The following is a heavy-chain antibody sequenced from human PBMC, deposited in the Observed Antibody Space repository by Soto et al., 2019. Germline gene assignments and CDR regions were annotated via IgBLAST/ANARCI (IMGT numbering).Heavy chain of an antibody. CDR1: GGTFSSYA. J-gene: IGHJ3*02. CDR2: IIPIFSTA. CDR3: ARGTLRAAAFGAFDI. D-gene: IGHD6-13*01. V-gene: IGHV1-69*06. Sequence: VASVKVSCKASGGTFSSYAISWVRQAPGQGLEWMGGIIPIFSTANYAQKFQGRVTITAGKSTSTAYMELSSLRSEDTAVYYCARGTLRAAAFGAFDIWGQGTMVTVSS.